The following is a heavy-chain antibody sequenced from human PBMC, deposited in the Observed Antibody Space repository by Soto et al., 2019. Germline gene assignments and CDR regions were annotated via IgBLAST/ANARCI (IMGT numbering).Heavy chain of an antibody. J-gene: IGHJ4*02. CDR3: ARSIVVVTAVDY. CDR1: GYTFTSYA. CDR2: INAGNGNT. Sequence: QVQLVQSGAEEKKPGASVKVSCKASGYTFTSYAMHWVRQAPGQRLEWMGWINAGNGNTKYSQKFQGRVSITRDTAASTAYMELSSLRSEDTAVSYCARSIVVVTAVDYWGQGPLVTVSS. V-gene: IGHV1-3*05. D-gene: IGHD2-21*02.